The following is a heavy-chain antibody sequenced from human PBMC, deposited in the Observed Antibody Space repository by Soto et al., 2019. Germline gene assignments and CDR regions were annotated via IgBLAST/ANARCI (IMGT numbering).Heavy chain of an antibody. CDR3: ARAASIAAVDY. CDR2: INHSGST. Sequence: QVQLQQWGAGLLKPSETLSLTCAVYGGSFSGYYWSWIRQPPGKGLEWIGEINHSGSTNYNPSLKSRVTISVDTSKNQFSLKLSSVTAADTAVYYCARAASIAAVDYWGQGTLVTVSS. CDR1: GGSFSGYY. J-gene: IGHJ4*02. D-gene: IGHD6-13*01. V-gene: IGHV4-34*01.